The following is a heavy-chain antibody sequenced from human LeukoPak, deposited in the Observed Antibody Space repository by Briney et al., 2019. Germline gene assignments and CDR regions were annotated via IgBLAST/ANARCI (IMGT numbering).Heavy chain of an antibody. J-gene: IGHJ4*02. CDR3: ARADVVYFSFDY. D-gene: IGHD1-14*01. CDR1: GGSISSSSYY. CDR2: IYHSGST. Sequence: SSETLSLTCTVSGGSISSSSYYWGWIRQPPGKGLEWIGSIYHSGSTYYNPSLKSRVTISVDTSKNQFSLKLSSVTAADTAVYYCARADVVYFSFDYWGQGTLVTVSS. V-gene: IGHV4-39*07.